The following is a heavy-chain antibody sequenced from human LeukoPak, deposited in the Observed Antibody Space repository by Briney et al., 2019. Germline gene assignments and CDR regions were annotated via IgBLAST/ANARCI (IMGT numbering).Heavy chain of an antibody. D-gene: IGHD5-18*01. CDR1: GFTFDDYG. J-gene: IGHJ4*02. Sequence: GGSLRLSCAASGFTFDDYGMSWVRQAPGKGLEWVSGINWNGGSTGYADSVKGRFTISRDNAKNSLYLQMNSLRAEDTAVYYCARDSASIQLWFVSDYWGQGTLVTVSS. CDR3: ARDSASIQLWFVSDY. CDR2: INWNGGST. V-gene: IGHV3-20*04.